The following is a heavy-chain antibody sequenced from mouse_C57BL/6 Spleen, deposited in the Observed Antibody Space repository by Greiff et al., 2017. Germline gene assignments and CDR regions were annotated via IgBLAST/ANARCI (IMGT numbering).Heavy chain of an antibody. CDR3: AREVSYYGSSYRGAMDY. CDR1: GYSITSGYY. J-gene: IGHJ4*01. CDR2: ISYDGSN. V-gene: IGHV3-6*01. Sequence: DVKLVESGPGLVKPSQSLSLTCSVTGYSITSGYYWNWIRQFPGNKLEWMGYISYDGSNNYNPSLKNRISITRDTSKNQFFLKLNSVTTEDTATYYCAREVSYYGSSYRGAMDYWGKGTSVTVSS. D-gene: IGHD1-1*01.